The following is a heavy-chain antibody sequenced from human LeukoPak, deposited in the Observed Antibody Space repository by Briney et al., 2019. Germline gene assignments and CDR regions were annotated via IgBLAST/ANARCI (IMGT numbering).Heavy chain of an antibody. V-gene: IGHV3-48*01. J-gene: IGHJ3*02. Sequence: GGSLRLSCAASGFTFSSYSMNWVRQAPGKGLEWVSYISSSSSTIYYADSVKGRFTISRDNAKNSLYLQMNSLRAEDTAVYYCARVYSSSWYLEWGAFDIWGQGTMDTVSS. CDR2: ISSSSSTI. CDR1: GFTFSSYS. D-gene: IGHD6-13*01. CDR3: ARVYSSSWYLEWGAFDI.